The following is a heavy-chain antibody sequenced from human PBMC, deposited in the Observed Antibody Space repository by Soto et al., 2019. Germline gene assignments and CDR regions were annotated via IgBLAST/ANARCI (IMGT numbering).Heavy chain of an antibody. CDR3: TTDIVVVTAIQGDY. V-gene: IGHV3-15*01. J-gene: IGHJ4*02. CDR2: IKSKTDGGTT. CDR1: GFTFSNAW. D-gene: IGHD2-21*02. Sequence: GGSLRLSCAASGFTFSNAWMSWVRQAPGKGLEWVGRIKSKTDGGTTDYAAPVKGRFTISRDDSKNTLYLQMNSLKTEDTAVYYCTTDIVVVTAIQGDYWGQGTLVTVSS.